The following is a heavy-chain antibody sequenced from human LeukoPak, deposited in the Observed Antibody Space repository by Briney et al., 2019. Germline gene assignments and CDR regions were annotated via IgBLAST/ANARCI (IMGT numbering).Heavy chain of an antibody. Sequence: SETLSLTCTVSGGSISSSSYYWGWIRQPPGKGLEWIGSIYYSGSTYYNPSLKSRVTISVDTSKNQFSLKLSSVTAADTAVYYCARVVYGDSSKDFDYWGQGTLVTVSS. CDR3: ARVVYGDSSKDFDY. J-gene: IGHJ4*02. CDR2: IYYSGST. D-gene: IGHD4-17*01. V-gene: IGHV4-39*07. CDR1: GGSISSSSYY.